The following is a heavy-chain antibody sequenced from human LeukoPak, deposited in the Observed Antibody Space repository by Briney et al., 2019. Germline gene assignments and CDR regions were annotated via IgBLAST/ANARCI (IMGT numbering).Heavy chain of an antibody. V-gene: IGHV4-39*07. J-gene: IGHJ5*01. CDR3: ARDYRAYDAFRFDS. CDR2: IHHGGTT. D-gene: IGHD5-12*01. Sequence: SETLSLTCTVSGGSVSSANNFWDWVRQPPGKDLEWIGSIHHGGTTYYNPSLKSRVTMSVDTSKNQFSLNLTSMSAADTAVYYCARDYRAYDAFRFDSWGQGTLVTVSS. CDR1: GGSVSSANNF.